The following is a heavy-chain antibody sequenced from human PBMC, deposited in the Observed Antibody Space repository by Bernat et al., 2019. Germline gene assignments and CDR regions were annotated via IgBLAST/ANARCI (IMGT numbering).Heavy chain of an antibody. CDR3: ARDADWELLALAFDI. Sequence: QVQLVESGGGVVQPGRSLRLSCAASGFTFSSYAMHWVRQAPGKGLEWVAVISYDGSNKYYADSVKGRFTISRDNSKNTLYLQMNSLRAEDTAVYYCARDADWELLALAFDIWGQGTMVTVSS. J-gene: IGHJ3*02. CDR1: GFTFSSYA. V-gene: IGHV3-30-3*01. D-gene: IGHD1-26*01. CDR2: ISYDGSNK.